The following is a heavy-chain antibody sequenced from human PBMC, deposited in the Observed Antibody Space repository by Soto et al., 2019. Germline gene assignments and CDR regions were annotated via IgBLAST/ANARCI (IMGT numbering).Heavy chain of an antibody. Sequence: SETLSLTCTVSGGSISSYYWSWIRQPPGKGLEWIGYIYYSGSNNYNPSLKSRVTISVDTSKNQFSLKLSSVTAADTAVYYCAGYNWNYYYYGMDVWGQGTPVTVSS. D-gene: IGHD1-1*01. CDR1: GGSISSYY. CDR2: IYYSGSN. CDR3: AGYNWNYYYYGMDV. J-gene: IGHJ6*02. V-gene: IGHV4-59*01.